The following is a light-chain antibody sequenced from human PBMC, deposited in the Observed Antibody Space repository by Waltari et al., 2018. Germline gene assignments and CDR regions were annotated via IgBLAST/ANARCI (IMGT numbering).Light chain of an antibody. Sequence: DIQLTQSPSTLSASVGDRVTITCRASQSVISNYLAWYQQKPWRAPKLLIYRASTLQSVVPSRFSGSGSGTEFTVTISSLQPDDFATYYCHQYDHSSHSFGQGTKLEIK. J-gene: IGKJ2*03. CDR3: HQYDHSSHS. V-gene: IGKV1-5*03. CDR2: RAS. CDR1: QSVISNY.